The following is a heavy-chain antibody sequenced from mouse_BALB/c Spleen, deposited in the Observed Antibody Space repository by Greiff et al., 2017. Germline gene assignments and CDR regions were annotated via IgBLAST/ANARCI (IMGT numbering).Heavy chain of an antibody. CDR3: SRDGILVRHGAMEY. CDR2: SRNNANDYTT. CDR1: GFTFSDFY. Sequence: DVKLVESGGGLVQPGGSLRLSCATSGFTFSDFYMEWVRQPPGKRLEWIAASRNNANDYTTEYSASVKGRFIVSRDASQSILYLQMNALRAEDTAIYYLSRDGILVRHGAMEYWGQGTSVTVCS. V-gene: IGHV7-1*02. D-gene: IGHD1-1*01. J-gene: IGHJ4*01.